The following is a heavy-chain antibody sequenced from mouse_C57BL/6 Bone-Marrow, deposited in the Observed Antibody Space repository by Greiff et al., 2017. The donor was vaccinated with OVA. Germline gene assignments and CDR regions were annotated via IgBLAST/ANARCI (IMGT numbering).Heavy chain of an antibody. Sequence: VQLKESGPELVKPGDSVKISCKASGYSFTGYFMNWVMRSHGKSLEWIGRINPYNGDTFYNQKFKGKATLTVDKSSSTAHMELRSLTSEDSAVYYCARWVVGDYYAMDYWGQGTSVTVSS. J-gene: IGHJ4*01. CDR2: INPYNGDT. CDR1: GYSFTGYF. V-gene: IGHV1-20*01. D-gene: IGHD1-1*02. CDR3: ARWVVGDYYAMDY.